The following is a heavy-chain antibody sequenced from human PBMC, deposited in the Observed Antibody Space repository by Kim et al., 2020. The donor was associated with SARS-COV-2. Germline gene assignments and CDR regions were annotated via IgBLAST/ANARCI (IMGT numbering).Heavy chain of an antibody. CDR1: GGSFSGYY. J-gene: IGHJ5*02. D-gene: IGHD2-2*01. V-gene: IGHV4-34*01. CDR2: INHSGST. CDR3: ARGQGPTIVVVPAGRTASFDP. Sequence: SETLSLTCAVYGGSFSGYYWSWIRQPPGKGLEWIGEINHSGSTNYNPSLKSRVTISVDTSKNQFSLKLSSVTAADTAVYYCARGQGPTIVVVPAGRTASFDPWGQGTLVTVSS.